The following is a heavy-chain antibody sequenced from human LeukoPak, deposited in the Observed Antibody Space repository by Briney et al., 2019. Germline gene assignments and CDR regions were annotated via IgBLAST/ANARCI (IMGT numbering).Heavy chain of an antibody. J-gene: IGHJ6*03. CDR1: GLTLSGTA. CDR3: TRHESIAAAGPYYYYYMDV. V-gene: IGHV3-73*01. D-gene: IGHD6-13*01. Sequence: GGSLRLSCVASGLTLSGTAMHWVRQAYGKGLGWVGRTRSKANSYATAYAASVKGRFTIARDDSKNTAYLQMNSLKTEDTAVYYCTRHESIAAAGPYYYYYMDVWGKGTTVTGSS. CDR2: TRSKANSYAT.